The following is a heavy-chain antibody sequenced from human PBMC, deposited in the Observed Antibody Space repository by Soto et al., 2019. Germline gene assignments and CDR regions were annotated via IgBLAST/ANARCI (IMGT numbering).Heavy chain of an antibody. Sequence: GESLKISCAASGFTFSNAWMNWVRQAPGKGLEWVGRIKSKTDGGTTDYAAPVKGRFTISRDDSKNTLYLQMNSLKTEDTAMYYCTTGFGGYYDSSGYYYWGQGTLVTVSS. CDR2: IKSKTDGGTT. CDR3: TTGFGGYYDSSGYYY. D-gene: IGHD3-22*01. J-gene: IGHJ4*02. CDR1: GFTFSNAW. V-gene: IGHV3-15*07.